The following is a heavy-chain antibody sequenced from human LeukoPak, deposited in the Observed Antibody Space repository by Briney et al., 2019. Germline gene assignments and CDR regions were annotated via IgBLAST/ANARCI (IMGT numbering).Heavy chain of an antibody. CDR3: AKSGGYGLIDY. V-gene: IGHV4-39*01. D-gene: IGHD6-25*01. J-gene: IGHJ4*01. CDR2: IHYSGST. CDR1: GGSISSSSYY. Sequence: PSETLSLTCTVSGGSISSSSYYWGWIRQPPGRGLEWIGSIHYSGSTNYNPSLKSRVTISVDTSKNQVSLKMSSVTAADTAVYYCAKSGGYGLIDYWGQGTLVTVSS.